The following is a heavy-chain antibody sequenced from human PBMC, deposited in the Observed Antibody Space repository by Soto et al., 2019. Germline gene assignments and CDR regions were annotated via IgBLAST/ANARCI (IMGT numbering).Heavy chain of an antibody. CDR2: IHYSGST. CDR1: GGSISSYC. V-gene: IGHV4-59*08. D-gene: IGHD6-13*01. J-gene: IGHJ6*02. CDR3: ARQDSSSWYWVYGMDV. Sequence: PSETLSLTCTVSGGSISSYCWSWIRQPPGKGLEWIGYIHYSGSTKYNPSLKSRVTISVDTSKNQFSLKLSSVTASDTAVYYCARQDSSSWYWVYGMDVWGQGTTVTVSS.